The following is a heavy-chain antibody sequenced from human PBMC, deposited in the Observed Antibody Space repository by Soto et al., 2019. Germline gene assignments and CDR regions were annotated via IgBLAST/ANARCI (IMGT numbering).Heavy chain of an antibody. CDR3: TRGSAAPLSPLYFDT. D-gene: IGHD6-13*01. Sequence: SETLSLTCAVSGASMTTGGFSWTWVRRPPGGGREWIGHVYHRASPQYNPSLKGRVSISVDTSRSLFSLRLTSLTAADTAVYFCTRGSAAPLSPLYFDTWGQGTPVTVSS. J-gene: IGHJ4*02. V-gene: IGHV4-30-2*01. CDR2: VYHRASP. CDR1: GASMTTGGFS.